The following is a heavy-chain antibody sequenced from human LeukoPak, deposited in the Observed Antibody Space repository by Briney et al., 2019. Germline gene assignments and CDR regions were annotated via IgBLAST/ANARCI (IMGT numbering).Heavy chain of an antibody. J-gene: IGHJ4*02. V-gene: IGHV3-33*01. CDR2: TRFDGSKK. CDR1: GFRFSDYG. Sequence: GGSLRLSCAASGFRFSDYGMQWVRQAPGKGLEWVAVTRFDGSKKNYVDSVKGRFTISKDYSKNTLFLQMNSLRAEDTAVYYCARDRVVDMITFGGVIGDFDYWGQGTLVTVSS. CDR3: ARDRVVDMITFGGVIGDFDY. D-gene: IGHD3-16*02.